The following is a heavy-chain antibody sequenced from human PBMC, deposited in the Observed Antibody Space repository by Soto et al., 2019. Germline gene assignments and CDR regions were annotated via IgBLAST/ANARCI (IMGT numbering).Heavy chain of an antibody. CDR3: ARKDYFYY. Sequence: QVQLQQWGAGLLKPSETLSLTCAVYGGSFSGYYWSWIRQPPGKGLEWIGEINHSGSTNYNPSLKSRVTISVDTSKNHFALKLSSVTAADTAVYYCARKDYFYYWGQGTLVTVSS. V-gene: IGHV4-34*01. CDR2: INHSGST. CDR1: GGSFSGYY. J-gene: IGHJ4*02.